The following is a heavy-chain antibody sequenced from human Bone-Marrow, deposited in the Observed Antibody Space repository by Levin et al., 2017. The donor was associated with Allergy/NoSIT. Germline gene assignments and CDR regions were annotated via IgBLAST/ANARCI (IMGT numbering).Heavy chain of an antibody. D-gene: IGHD4-23*01. V-gene: IGHV3-30*18. J-gene: IGHJ1*01. CDR3: AKGGRWSLAEYFQH. CDR1: GFTFSSYG. Sequence: GESLKISCAASGFTFSSYGMHWVRQAPGKGLEWVAVISYDGSNKYYADSVKGRFTISRDNSKNTLYLQMNSLRAEDTAVYYCAKGGRWSLAEYFQHWGQGTLVTVSS. CDR2: ISYDGSNK.